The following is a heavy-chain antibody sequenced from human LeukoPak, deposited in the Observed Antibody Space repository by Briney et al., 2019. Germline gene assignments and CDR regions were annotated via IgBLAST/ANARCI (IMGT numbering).Heavy chain of an antibody. Sequence: PSETLSLTCAAYGGSFSGYYWSWIRQPPGKGLEWIGYIYYSGSTNYNPSLKSRVTISVDTSKNQFSLKLSSVTAADTAVYYCARDLLRDDAFDIWGQGTMVTVSS. V-gene: IGHV4-59*01. CDR2: IYYSGST. D-gene: IGHD3-3*01. CDR3: ARDLLRDDAFDI. CDR1: GGSFSGYY. J-gene: IGHJ3*02.